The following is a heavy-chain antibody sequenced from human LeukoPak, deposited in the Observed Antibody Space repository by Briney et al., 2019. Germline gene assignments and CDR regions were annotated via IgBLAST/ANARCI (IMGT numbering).Heavy chain of an antibody. V-gene: IGHV4-59*01. CDR2: MHSSGST. CDR1: GASTTNYY. Sequence: PSETLSLTCTVSGASTTNYYWSWVRQFPGKELEGIVYMHSSGSTNYNLSLKSRVTMSIHTSKHQFSVNLKSVTAADTAVYFCARDIRMVGATLYFDYWGQGHLVTVSS. D-gene: IGHD1-26*01. J-gene: IGHJ4*02. CDR3: ARDIRMVGATLYFDY.